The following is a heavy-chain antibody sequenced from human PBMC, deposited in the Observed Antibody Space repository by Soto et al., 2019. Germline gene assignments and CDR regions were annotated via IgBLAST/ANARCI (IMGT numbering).Heavy chain of an antibody. CDR1: GGSVSSASNY. V-gene: IGHV4-61*01. CDR2: IFYSGST. J-gene: IGHJ4*02. CDR3: ARVGRPRPGILIPIHYLDY. Sequence: SETLSLTCPVSGGSVSSASNYWSWIRQPPGKGPEWIGYIFYSGSTNYNPSLKSRVTMSVDRSKNQFYLRLDSVTAADTAVYYCARVGRPRPGILIPIHYLDYWGQGTLVTV. D-gene: IGHD2-15*01.